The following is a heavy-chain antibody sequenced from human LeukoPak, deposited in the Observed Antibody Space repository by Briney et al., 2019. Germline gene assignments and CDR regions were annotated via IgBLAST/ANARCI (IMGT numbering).Heavy chain of an antibody. Sequence: ASVKVSCKASGYTFTGYYMHWVRQAPGQGLEWMGWINPNSGGTNYAQKFQGRVTMTRDTSISTAYMELSRLRSDDTAVYYCARESTAAAGKTWFDPWGQGTLVTVSS. CDR1: GYTFTGYY. D-gene: IGHD6-13*01. J-gene: IGHJ5*02. V-gene: IGHV1-2*02. CDR3: ARESTAAAGKTWFDP. CDR2: INPNSGGT.